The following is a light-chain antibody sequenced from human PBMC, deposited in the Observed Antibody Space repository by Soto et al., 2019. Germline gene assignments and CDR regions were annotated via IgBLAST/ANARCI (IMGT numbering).Light chain of an antibody. J-gene: IGKJ2*01. V-gene: IGKV1-39*01. CDR3: QQSYSTPYT. CDR2: ATF. Sequence: DMEMTQSPSSLSASVGDRVTITCRARQSIGNFLHWYQQQPGKAPRLLIYATFSLQSGVPSRFSGSGSGTDFTLTISSLQPEDFATYYCQQSYSTPYTFGQGTKLEI. CDR1: QSIGNF.